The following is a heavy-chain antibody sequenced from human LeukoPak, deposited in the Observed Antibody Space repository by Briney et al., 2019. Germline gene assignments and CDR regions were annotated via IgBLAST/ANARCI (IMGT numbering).Heavy chain of an antibody. CDR3: ARGPTLRVGATTVRYFDY. CDR1: GFTFSSYG. CDR2: ISYDGSNK. V-gene: IGHV3-30*03. Sequence: GGSLRLSCAASGFTFSSYGMHWVRQAPGKGLEWVAVISYDGSNKYYADSVKGRFTISRDNSKNTLYLQMNSLRAEDTAVYYCARGPTLRVGATTVRYFDYWGQGTLVTVSS. D-gene: IGHD1-26*01. J-gene: IGHJ4*02.